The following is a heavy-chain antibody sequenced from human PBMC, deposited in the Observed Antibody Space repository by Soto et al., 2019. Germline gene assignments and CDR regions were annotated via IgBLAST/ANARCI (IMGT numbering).Heavy chain of an antibody. CDR3: ARHQEAFGRLGAFDI. J-gene: IGHJ3*02. V-gene: IGHV4-39*01. CDR1: GDSIGSGSYY. D-gene: IGHD3-16*01. CDR2: IYYRGST. Sequence: QLQLQESGPGLVKPSETVSLTCVVSGDSIGSGSYYWGWIRQPPGKGMQWIASIYYRGSTYYTPSLASRLTISLDPSSNPSFLKLRSVTAADTAIYYCARHQEAFGRLGAFDIWGQGTMVTVSS.